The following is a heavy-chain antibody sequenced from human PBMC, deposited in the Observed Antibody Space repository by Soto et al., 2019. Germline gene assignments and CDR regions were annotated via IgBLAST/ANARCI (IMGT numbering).Heavy chain of an antibody. CDR3: ARDQAITGTLYYYYGMDV. Sequence: ASVKVSCKASGGTFSSYAISWVRQAPGQGLEWMGGIIPIFGTANYAQKFQGRVTITADKSTSTAYMELSSLRSEDTAVYYCARDQAITGTLYYYYGMDVWGQGTTVTVSS. CDR1: GGTFSSYA. J-gene: IGHJ6*02. CDR2: IIPIFGTA. V-gene: IGHV1-69*06. D-gene: IGHD1-20*01.